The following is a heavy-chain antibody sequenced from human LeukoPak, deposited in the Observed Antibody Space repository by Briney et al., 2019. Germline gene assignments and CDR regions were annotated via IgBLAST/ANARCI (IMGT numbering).Heavy chain of an antibody. CDR2: ISAYNGNT. J-gene: IGHJ4*02. Sequence: ASVKVSCKASGYTFTSYGISWVRQAPGQGLEWMGWISAYNGNTNYAQKLQGRVTMTTDTSTSTAYMELRSLRSDNTAVYYCAREQWLVPLLEYWGQGTLVTVSS. CDR3: AREQWLVPLLEY. CDR1: GYTFTSYG. V-gene: IGHV1-18*01. D-gene: IGHD6-19*01.